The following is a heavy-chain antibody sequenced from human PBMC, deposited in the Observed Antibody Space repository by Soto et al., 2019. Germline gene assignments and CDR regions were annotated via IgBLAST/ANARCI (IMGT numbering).Heavy chain of an antibody. CDR1: GGPISSGDYY. D-gene: IGHD3-10*01. CDR3: ARGYGSGSYYNLYYYYGMDV. V-gene: IGHV4-30-4*01. CDR2: IYYSGST. J-gene: IGHJ6*02. Sequence: PSETLSLTCTVSGGPISSGDYYWGWIRQPPGKGLEWIGYIYYSGSTYYNPSLKSRVTISVDTSKNQFSLKLSSVTAADTAVYYCARGYGSGSYYNLYYYYGMDVWGQGTTVTVS.